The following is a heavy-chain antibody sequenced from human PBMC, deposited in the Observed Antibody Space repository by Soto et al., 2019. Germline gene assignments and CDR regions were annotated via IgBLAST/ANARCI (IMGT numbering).Heavy chain of an antibody. CDR3: ARLGYGYYFDY. CDR1: GYRFTNSW. V-gene: IGHV5-10-1*01. CDR2: IDPSDSYT. J-gene: IGHJ4*02. D-gene: IGHD1-1*01. Sequence: PGESLKISCKGSGYRFTNSWITWVRQMPGKGLEWMGMIDPSDSYTSYSPSFQGHVTISVDKSISTAYLQWSSLKASDTAIYYCARLGYGYYFDYWGQGTLVTVSS.